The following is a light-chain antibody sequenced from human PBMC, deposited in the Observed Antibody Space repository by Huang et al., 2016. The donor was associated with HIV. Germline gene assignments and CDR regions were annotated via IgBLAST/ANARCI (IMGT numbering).Light chain of an antibody. Sequence: EIVLTQSPATLSLSPGERVTLSCRASQSVSRYLAWYQQKPGQAPRLLIYDAPNSATGIPARFSGSGSGTDFSLPIISLEPEDFAVYYCQQRSNWPPYTFGQGTKLEIK. CDR3: QQRSNWPPYT. CDR2: DAP. J-gene: IGKJ2*01. V-gene: IGKV3-11*01. CDR1: QSVSRY.